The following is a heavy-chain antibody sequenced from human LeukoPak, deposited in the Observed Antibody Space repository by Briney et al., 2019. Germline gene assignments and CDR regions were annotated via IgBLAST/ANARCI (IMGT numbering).Heavy chain of an antibody. J-gene: IGHJ4*02. CDR2: IYYRSKWYN. CDR3: AREGGYSGYDFYFDY. CDR1: GDSVSSNSAA. V-gene: IGHV6-1*01. D-gene: IGHD5-12*01. Sequence: SQTLSLTCAISGDSVSSNSAAWNWISQSPSRGLEWLGRIYYRSKWYNDYAVSVKSRITINPDTSKNQFSLQLNSVTPEDTAMYYCAREGGYSGYDFYFDYWGQGTLVTVSS.